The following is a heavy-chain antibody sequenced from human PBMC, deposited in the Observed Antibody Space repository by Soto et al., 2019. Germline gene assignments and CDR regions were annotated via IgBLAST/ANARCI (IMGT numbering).Heavy chain of an antibody. CDR2: ISYDGSNK. Sequence: GGSLRLSCAASGLTFSSYAMHWVRQAPGKGLEWVAVISYDGSNKYYADSVKGRFTISRDNSKNTLYLQMNSLRAEDTAVYYCARSVDTAMVMNYYYGMDVWGQGTTVTVSS. V-gene: IGHV3-30-3*01. CDR3: ARSVDTAMVMNYYYGMDV. CDR1: GLTFSSYA. J-gene: IGHJ6*02. D-gene: IGHD5-18*01.